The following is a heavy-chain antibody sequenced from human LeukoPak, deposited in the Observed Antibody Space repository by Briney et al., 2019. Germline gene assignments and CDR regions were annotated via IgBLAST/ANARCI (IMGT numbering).Heavy chain of an antibody. Sequence: PGGSLRLSCAASGFTFSSYAMSWVRQAPGKGLEWASAISGSGGSTYYADSVKGRFTISRDNSKNTLYLQMNSLRAEDTAVYYCAKCSGAAGFYYYYGMDVWGQGTTVTVSS. CDR2: ISGSGGST. CDR3: AKCSGAAGFYYYYGMDV. V-gene: IGHV3-23*01. J-gene: IGHJ6*02. D-gene: IGHD6-13*01. CDR1: GFTFSSYA.